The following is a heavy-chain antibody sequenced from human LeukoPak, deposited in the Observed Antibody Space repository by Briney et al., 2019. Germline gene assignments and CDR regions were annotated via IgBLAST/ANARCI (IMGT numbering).Heavy chain of an antibody. CDR1: GFTFSSYA. CDR3: ARTGGYYDSSGYHQPLDY. V-gene: IGHV3-30*02. J-gene: IGHJ4*02. Sequence: GGSLRLSCAASGFTFSSYAMHWVGQAPGKGLEWVAFIRSDGSNKSYADSVKGRFTISRDNAKNSLYLQMNSLRAEDTAVYYCARTGGYYDSSGYHQPLDYWGQGTLVTVSS. D-gene: IGHD3-22*01. CDR2: IRSDGSNK.